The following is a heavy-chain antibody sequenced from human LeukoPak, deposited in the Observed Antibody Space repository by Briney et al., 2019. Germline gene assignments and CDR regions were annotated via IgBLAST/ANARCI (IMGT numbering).Heavy chain of an antibody. D-gene: IGHD5-18*01. CDR1: GYTFTSYG. CDR2: ISAYSGNT. CDR3: ARGSVGLWQNWFDL. Sequence: APVKVSCKASGYTFTSYGISWVRQAPGQGLEWMGWISAYSGNTNYAQKLQGRVTMTTDTSTSTAYMELRSLRSDDTAVYYCARGSVGLWQNWFDLWGQGTLVTVSS. J-gene: IGHJ5*02. V-gene: IGHV1-18*01.